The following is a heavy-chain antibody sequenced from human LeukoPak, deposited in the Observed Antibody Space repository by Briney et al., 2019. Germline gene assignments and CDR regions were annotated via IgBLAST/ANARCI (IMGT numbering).Heavy chain of an antibody. CDR1: GGSISGYY. J-gene: IGHJ5*02. CDR2: INHSGST. CDR3: ARRRGSSWYGKYNWFDP. D-gene: IGHD6-13*01. Sequence: SETLSLTCTVSGGSISGYYWSWIRQPPGKGLEWIGEINHSGSTNYNPSLKSRVTISVDTSKNQFSLKLSSVTAADTAVYYCARRRGSSWYGKYNWFDPWGQGTLVTVSS. V-gene: IGHV4-34*01.